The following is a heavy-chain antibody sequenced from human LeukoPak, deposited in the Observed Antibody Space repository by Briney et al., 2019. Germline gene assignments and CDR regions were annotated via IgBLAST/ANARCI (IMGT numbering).Heavy chain of an antibody. D-gene: IGHD6-13*01. CDR3: AKLNRQLARRINYYLDY. CDR1: GFTFSSYW. V-gene: IGHV3-74*01. J-gene: IGHJ4*02. CDR2: INTDGSST. Sequence: GGSLRLSCAASGFTFSSYWMHWVRQAPGKGLVWVSRINTDGSSTSYADSVKGRFTISRDNSKNTLYLQMNSLRAEDTAVYYCAKLNRQLARRINYYLDYWGQGTLVTVSS.